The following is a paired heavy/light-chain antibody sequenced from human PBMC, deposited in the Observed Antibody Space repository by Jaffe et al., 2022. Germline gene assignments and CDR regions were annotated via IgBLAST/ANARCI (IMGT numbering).Light chain of an antibody. CDR1: QSLLHSNGNNY. J-gene: IGKJ1*01. CDR2: LGS. Sequence: DIVMTQSPLSLPVTPGEPASISCRSSQSLLHSNGNNYLDWYLQKPGQSPQLLIYLGSNRASGVPDRFSGSGSGTDFTLKISRVEAEDVGVYYCMQTLQTPWTFGQGTKVEIK. V-gene: IGKV2-28*01. CDR3: MQTLQTPWT.
Heavy chain of an antibody. CDR1: GFTFGDYG. CDR2: VRSKTYGGAP. J-gene: IGHJ4*02. D-gene: IGHD2-15*01. Sequence: EVQLVESGGDLVQPGRSLRLTCTTSGFTFGDYGMSWVRQAPGKGLEWVGFVRSKTYGGAPDYAASVRDRFTISRDDSKSIAYLQMNSLKTEDTAMYYCTPQGPYCSGGWCSSSRLLPPSDSWGQGTLVTVSS. CDR3: TPQGPYCSGGWCSSSRLLPPSDS. V-gene: IGHV3-49*04.